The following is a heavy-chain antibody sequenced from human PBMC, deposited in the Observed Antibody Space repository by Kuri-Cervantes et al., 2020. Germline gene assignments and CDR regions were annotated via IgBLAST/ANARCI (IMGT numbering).Heavy chain of an antibody. CDR1: GGSVRSGSNY. D-gene: IGHD1-20*01. V-gene: IGHV4-61*01. CDR2: IHYRGNT. CDR3: ARGGKSITGSKGYFDY. Sequence: SETLSLTCTVSGGSVRSGSNYWSWIRQPPGKGPEWIRYIHYRGNTNYSPSLKSRVTISVDTSKNQFSLKLSSVTAADTAVYYCARGGKSITGSKGYFDYWGQGTLVTVSS. J-gene: IGHJ4*02.